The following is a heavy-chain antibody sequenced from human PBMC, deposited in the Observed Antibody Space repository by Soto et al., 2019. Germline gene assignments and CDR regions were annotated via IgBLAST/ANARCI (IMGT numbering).Heavy chain of an antibody. CDR3: ARQEGIAATGKPDP. CDR1: GDSSIQSNYY. J-gene: IGHJ5*02. V-gene: IGHV4-39*01. Sequence: SETLCMNATAGGDSSIQSNYYWNRIRQPPGKGLEWIGTIYYSGSTYYNPSLKSRVTISVDMSQSQFSLKLSSVTAADTAVYYWARQEGIAATGKPDPWDQGTLLTVS. CDR2: IYYSGST. D-gene: IGHD6-13*01.